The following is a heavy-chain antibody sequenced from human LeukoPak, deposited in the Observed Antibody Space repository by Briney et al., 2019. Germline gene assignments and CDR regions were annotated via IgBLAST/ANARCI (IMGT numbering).Heavy chain of an antibody. CDR3: AKGSFGVVIIPAWFDP. CDR2: ISWNSGSI. Sequence: GGSLRLSCAASGFTFDDYAVHWVRQAPGKGLEWVSGISWNSGSIGYADSVKGRFTISRDNAKNSLYLQMNSLRAEDTALYYCAKGSFGVVIIPAWFDPWGQGTLVTVSS. V-gene: IGHV3-9*01. D-gene: IGHD3-3*01. J-gene: IGHJ5*02. CDR1: GFTFDDYA.